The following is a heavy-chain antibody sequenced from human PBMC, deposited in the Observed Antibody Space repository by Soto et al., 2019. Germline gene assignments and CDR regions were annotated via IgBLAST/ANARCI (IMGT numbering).Heavy chain of an antibody. CDR3: ARDWRVATVYYYYYGMDV. CDR2: TYYRSKWYN. D-gene: IGHD5-12*01. Sequence: PSQTLSLTCAISGDSVSSNSAAWNWIRQSPSRGLEWLGRTYYRSKWYNDYAVSGKSRITINPDTSKNQFSRQLNSVTPEDTAVYYRARDWRVATVYYYYYGMDVWRQGTTVAISS. V-gene: IGHV6-1*01. J-gene: IGHJ6*02. CDR1: GDSVSSNSAA.